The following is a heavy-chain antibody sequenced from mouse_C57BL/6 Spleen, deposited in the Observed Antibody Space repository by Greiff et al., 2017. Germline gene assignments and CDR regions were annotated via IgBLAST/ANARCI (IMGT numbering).Heavy chain of an antibody. J-gene: IGHJ3*01. Sequence: QVHVKQSGPELVKPGASVKISCKASGYAFSSSWMNWVKQRPGKGLEWIGRIYPGDGDTNYNGKFKGKATLTADKSSSTAYMQLSSLTSEDSAVYFCARGVGDPFAYWGQGTLVTVSA. D-gene: IGHD1-1*01. CDR1: GYAFSSSW. CDR3: ARGVGDPFAY. V-gene: IGHV1-82*01. CDR2: IYPGDGDT.